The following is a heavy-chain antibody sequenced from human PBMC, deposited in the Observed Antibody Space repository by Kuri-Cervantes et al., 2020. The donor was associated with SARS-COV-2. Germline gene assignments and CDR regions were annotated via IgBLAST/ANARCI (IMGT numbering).Heavy chain of an antibody. J-gene: IGHJ4*02. D-gene: IGHD3-22*01. V-gene: IGHV4-4*07. Sequence: SETLSLTCTVSGGSISSYYWSWIRQPAGKGLEWIGRIYTSGSTNYNPSLKSRVTISVDTSKNQFSLKLSSVTAADTAVYYCARDLNYFDTSGQVGYWGQGTLVTVSS. CDR2: IYTSGST. CDR3: ARDLNYFDTSGQVGY. CDR1: GGSISSYY.